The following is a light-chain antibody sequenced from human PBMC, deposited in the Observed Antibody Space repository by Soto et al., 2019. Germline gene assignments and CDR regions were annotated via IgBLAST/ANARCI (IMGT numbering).Light chain of an antibody. CDR1: SSDVGGYNY. CDR3: SSYTSSSTYV. J-gene: IGLJ1*01. V-gene: IGLV2-14*01. Sequence: QSALTQPASVSGSPGQSITISCTGTSSDVGGYNYVSWHQQHPGKAPKLMIYEVSNRPSGVSNRFSGSKSGNTASLTISGLQAEDEADYYCSSYTSSSTYVFGTGTKVPS. CDR2: EVS.